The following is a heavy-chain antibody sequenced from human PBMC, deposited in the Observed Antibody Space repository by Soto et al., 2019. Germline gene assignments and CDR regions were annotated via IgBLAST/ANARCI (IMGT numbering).Heavy chain of an antibody. D-gene: IGHD5-12*01. CDR2: TYSGGTT. J-gene: IGHJ4*02. CDR3: HGYGY. V-gene: IGHV3-53*01. CDR1: GFTVSSANY. Sequence: EVQVVESGGGLIQPGGSLRLSCVVSGFTVSSANYMSWVRQAPGKGLEWVSVTYSGGTTFYADSVKGRFTISRDNSKNTLYLQMNSLRAEDTAVYYCHGYGYWGQGTLVTVSS.